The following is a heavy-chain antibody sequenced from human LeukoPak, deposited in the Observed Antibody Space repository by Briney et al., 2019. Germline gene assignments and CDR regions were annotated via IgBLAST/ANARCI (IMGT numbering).Heavy chain of an antibody. D-gene: IGHD6-13*01. V-gene: IGHV1-69*13. J-gene: IGHJ4*02. Sequence: SVKVSCKASGGTFNSYAISWVRQAPGQGLEWMGGIIPILGTRKYAQMFQGRVTISADGSTGTAYMELSSLRSEDTAVYYCASGSSWKRFDYWGQGTLVTVSS. CDR1: GGTFNSYA. CDR2: IIPILGTR. CDR3: ASGSSWKRFDY.